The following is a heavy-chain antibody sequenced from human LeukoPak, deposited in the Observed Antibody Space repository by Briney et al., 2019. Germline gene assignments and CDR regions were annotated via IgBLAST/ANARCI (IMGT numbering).Heavy chain of an antibody. D-gene: IGHD3-22*01. Sequence: SETLSLTCAVYGGSFSGYYWSWIRQPPGKGLEWIGEINHSGSTNYNPSLKSRVTISVDTSKNQFSLKLSSVTAADMAVYYCARGYYDSSGYYCGFDYWGQGTLVTVSS. CDR3: ARGYYDSSGYYCGFDY. V-gene: IGHV4-34*01. CDR1: GGSFSGYY. J-gene: IGHJ4*02. CDR2: INHSGST.